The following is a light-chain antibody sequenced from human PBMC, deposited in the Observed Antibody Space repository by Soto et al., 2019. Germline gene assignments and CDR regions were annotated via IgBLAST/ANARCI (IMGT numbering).Light chain of an antibody. J-gene: IGKJ1*01. CDR1: QSLSIGY. V-gene: IGKV3-20*01. CDR3: HQYDTSPRT. CDR2: AAS. Sequence: EIVLTQSPGTLSLSPGERATLSCRASQSLSIGYLAWYQQKPGQAPRILIYAASSRATGIPDRFSGSGSGTDFTLTISRLEPEDFAVYYCHQYDTSPRTFGQGTKVDIK.